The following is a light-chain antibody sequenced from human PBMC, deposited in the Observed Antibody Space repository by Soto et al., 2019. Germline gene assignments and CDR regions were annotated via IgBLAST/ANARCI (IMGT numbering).Light chain of an antibody. Sequence: QSALTQPASVSGSPGQSITISCTGASSDVGGYNYVSWYQQLPGKAPNLMIYDVSNRPSGVSNRFSGSKSGNTASLTISGLQSEDEADYYCTSYTSSSSYVFGTGTKVTVL. CDR1: SSDVGGYNY. V-gene: IGLV2-14*01. J-gene: IGLJ1*01. CDR2: DVS. CDR3: TSYTSSSSYV.